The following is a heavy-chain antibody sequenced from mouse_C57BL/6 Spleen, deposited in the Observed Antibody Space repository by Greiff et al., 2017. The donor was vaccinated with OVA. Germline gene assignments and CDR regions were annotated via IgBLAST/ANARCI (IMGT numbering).Heavy chain of an antibody. D-gene: IGHD4-1*01. J-gene: IGHJ2*01. V-gene: IGHV1-64*01. CDR3: ARRTGLNWLYYFDY. CDR2: IHPNSGST. CDR1: GYTFTSYW. Sequence: QVQLKQPGAELVKPGASVKLSCKASGYTFTSYWMHWVKQRPGQGLEWIGMIHPNSGSTNYNEKFKSKATLTVDKSSSTAYMQLSSLTSEDSAVYYCARRTGLNWLYYFDYWGQGTTLTVSS.